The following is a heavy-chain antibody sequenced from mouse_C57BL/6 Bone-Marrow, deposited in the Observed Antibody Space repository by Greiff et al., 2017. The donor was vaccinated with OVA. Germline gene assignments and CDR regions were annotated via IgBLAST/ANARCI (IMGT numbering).Heavy chain of an antibody. CDR1: GYTFTSYW. V-gene: IGHV1-64*01. CDR3: SSGGYGNYLDY. CDR2: IHPYSGST. D-gene: IGHD2-10*02. Sequence: QVQLQQPGAELVKPGASVKLSCKASGYTFTSYWMHWVKQRPGQGLEWIGMIHPYSGSTNYNEKLQSKATLHVDTSSSTADMQISSLTSYDSAVYYCSSGGYGNYLDYWGQGTTLTVSS. J-gene: IGHJ2*01.